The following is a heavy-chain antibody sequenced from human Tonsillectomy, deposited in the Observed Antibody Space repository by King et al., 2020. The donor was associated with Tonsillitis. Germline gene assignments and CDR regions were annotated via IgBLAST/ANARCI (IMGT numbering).Heavy chain of an antibody. CDR2: IYYSGST. CDR1: GGSISSYY. D-gene: IGHD4-17*01. CDR3: ARGVLRHSPLHWLDP. Sequence: MQLQESGPGLVKPSETLSLTCTVSGGSISSYYWSWIRQPPGKGLEWIGYIYYSGSTNYNPSLKSRVTISVDTSKNQFSLKLSSVTAAGTAVYYCARGVLRHSPLHWLDPWGQGTLVTVSS. J-gene: IGHJ5*02. V-gene: IGHV4-59*08.